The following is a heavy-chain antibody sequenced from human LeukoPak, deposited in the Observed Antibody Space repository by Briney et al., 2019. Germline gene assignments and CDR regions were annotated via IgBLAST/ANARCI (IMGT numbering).Heavy chain of an antibody. J-gene: IGHJ4*02. CDR3: ARDSGSGWYRFDY. V-gene: IGHV3-21*01. D-gene: IGHD6-19*01. Sequence: GGSLRLSCAASGFTFSSYSMNWVRQAPGKGLEWVSSISSSSSYIYYADSVKGRFTISRDNSKNTLYLEMNSLRAEDTAVYYCARDSGSGWYRFDYWGQGTLVIVSS. CDR1: GFTFSSYS. CDR2: ISSSSSYI.